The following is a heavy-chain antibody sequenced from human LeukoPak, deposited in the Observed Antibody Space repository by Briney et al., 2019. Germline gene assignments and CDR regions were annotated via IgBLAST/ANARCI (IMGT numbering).Heavy chain of an antibody. CDR1: GYTFTSYG. J-gene: IGHJ4*02. CDR3: ARDGDFWSGYHAPFDY. Sequence: ASVKVSCKASGYTFTSYGISWVRQAPGQGLEWMGWISAYNGNTNYAQKLQGRVTMTPDTSTSTAYMELRSLRSDDTAVYYCARDGDFWSGYHAPFDYWGQGALVTVSS. CDR2: ISAYNGNT. V-gene: IGHV1-18*01. D-gene: IGHD3-3*01.